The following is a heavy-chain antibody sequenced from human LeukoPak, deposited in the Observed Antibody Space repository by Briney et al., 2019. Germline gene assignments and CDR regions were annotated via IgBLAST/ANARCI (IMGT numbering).Heavy chain of an antibody. J-gene: IGHJ6*02. D-gene: IGHD4-17*01. CDR3: ARGGVTTRQHYYYGMDV. Sequence: KPSETLSLTCAVYGRSFSGYYWSWIRQPPGKGLEWIGEINHPGSTNYNPSLKSRITISVDTSKYQFSLKLSSVTAADSALYYCARGGVTTRQHYYYGMDVWGQGTTVTVSS. CDR2: INHPGST. CDR1: GRSFSGYY. V-gene: IGHV4-34*01.